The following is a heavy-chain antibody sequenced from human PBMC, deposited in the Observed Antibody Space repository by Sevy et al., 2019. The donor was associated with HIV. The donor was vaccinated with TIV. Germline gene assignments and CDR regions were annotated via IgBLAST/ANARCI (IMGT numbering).Heavy chain of an antibody. Sequence: GGSLRLSCAASGFSFSNYWMSWVRQAPGKGLEWVANIKRDGSEKYYVASVKGRFTISRDNAKTSLFLQMNSLRGEDTAVYYCARDCSSASCLWGMDVWAKGPRSPSP. CDR1: GFSFSNYW. V-gene: IGHV3-7*03. CDR2: IKRDGSEK. J-gene: IGHJ6*02. D-gene: IGHD2-2*01. CDR3: ARDCSSASCLWGMDV.